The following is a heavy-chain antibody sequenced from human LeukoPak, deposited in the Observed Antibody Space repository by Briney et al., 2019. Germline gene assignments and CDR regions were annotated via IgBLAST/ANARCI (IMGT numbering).Heavy chain of an antibody. J-gene: IGHJ4*02. V-gene: IGHV3-23*01. CDR2: ISGSGGST. Sequence: GGSLRLSCAASGFTFSSYAMSWVRQAPGKGLEWVSAISGSGGSTYYADSVKGRFTISRDNSKNTLYLQMNSQRAEDTAVYYCAKGGIYDSSGSFDYWGQGTLVTVSS. CDR3: AKGGIYDSSGSFDY. CDR1: GFTFSSYA. D-gene: IGHD3-22*01.